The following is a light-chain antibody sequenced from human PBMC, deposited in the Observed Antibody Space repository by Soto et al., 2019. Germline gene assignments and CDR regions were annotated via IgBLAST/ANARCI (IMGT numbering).Light chain of an antibody. CDR3: QQYNSYSWT. CDR2: DAS. Sequence: IQMTLSPSTLSASVGCRATIPCRASQSVSSWLAWYQQKPGKAPKLMIYDASSLESGVPSRFSGSGYGTEFNLTISSLQPDDFATYYCQQYNSYSWTFGQGTKVDIK. CDR1: QSVSSW. J-gene: IGKJ1*01. V-gene: IGKV1-5*01.